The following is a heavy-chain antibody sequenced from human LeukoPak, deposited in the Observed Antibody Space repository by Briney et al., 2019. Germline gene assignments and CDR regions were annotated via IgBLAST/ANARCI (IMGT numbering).Heavy chain of an antibody. CDR1: GFTFNSYA. D-gene: IGHD5-12*01. CDR3: AKRGDSGYDRFFDY. V-gene: IGHV3-23*01. Sequence: PGGSLRLSCTASGFTFNSYAMNWVRQAPGKGLEWVSAISGSGASKYYADSVKGRFTISRDNSKNTLYLQMNSLRAEDTAVYYCAKRGDSGYDRFFDYWGQGTLVTVSS. CDR2: ISGSGASK. J-gene: IGHJ4*02.